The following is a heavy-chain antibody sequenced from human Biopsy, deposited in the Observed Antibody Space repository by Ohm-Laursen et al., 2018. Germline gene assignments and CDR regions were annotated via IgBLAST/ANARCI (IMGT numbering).Heavy chain of an antibody. CDR1: GYTLNELS. CDR3: AADINVWNVNY. CDR2: FAPENGKT. D-gene: IGHD1-1*01. V-gene: IGHV1-24*01. Sequence: ASVKASCKVSGYTLNELSMHWVRQVPGKGLGWMGGFAPENGKTVYAQNFQARVSLTEDASTDTAYMELRSLRSEDTDVYYCAADINVWNVNYWGQGTQVTVSS. J-gene: IGHJ4*02.